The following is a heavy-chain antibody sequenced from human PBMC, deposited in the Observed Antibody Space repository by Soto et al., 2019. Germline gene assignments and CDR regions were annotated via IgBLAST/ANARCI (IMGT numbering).Heavy chain of an antibody. CDR1: GYTFTSYD. CDR3: ARTLYGDNVDY. J-gene: IGHJ4*02. D-gene: IGHD4-17*01. CDR2: MNPNSGNP. V-gene: IGHV1-8*01. Sequence: QVQLVQSGAEVKKPGASVKVSCKASGYTFTSYDINWVRQATGQGLEWMGWMNPNSGNPDYAQKFQGRVTMTRNTSISTDYMELSSMRPEDTAVYYWARTLYGDNVDYWGQGTPITVSS.